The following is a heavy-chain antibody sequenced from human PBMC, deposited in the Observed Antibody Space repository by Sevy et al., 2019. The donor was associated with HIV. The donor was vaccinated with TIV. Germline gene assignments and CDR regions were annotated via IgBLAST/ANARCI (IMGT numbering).Heavy chain of an antibody. CDR3: AIMIFGTKYYHFGLDV. J-gene: IGHJ6*02. V-gene: IGHV1-3*04. D-gene: IGHD3-3*01. Sequence: ASVKVSCKASGYSFSSHAMQWVRQAPGQSPECMGWINSGNDDTKYFQKFKGRLTITRDTSASTVYMELSGLTTEDTAVYYCAIMIFGTKYYHFGLDVWGQGTTVTVSS. CDR1: GYSFSSHA. CDR2: INSGNDDT.